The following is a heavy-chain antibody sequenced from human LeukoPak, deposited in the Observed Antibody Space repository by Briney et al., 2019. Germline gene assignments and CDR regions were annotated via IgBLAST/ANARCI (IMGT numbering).Heavy chain of an antibody. CDR1: GFTFNNAW. Sequence: GGSLRFSCAASGFTFNNAWMSWVRQAPGKGLEWVGRIKSKTDGGTTDYAAPVKGRFTISRDDSKNTLYLQMNSLKTEDTAVYYCITFSMIVVVITDWGQGTLVTVSS. V-gene: IGHV3-15*01. CDR3: ITFSMIVVVITD. CDR2: IKSKTDGGTT. D-gene: IGHD3-22*01. J-gene: IGHJ4*02.